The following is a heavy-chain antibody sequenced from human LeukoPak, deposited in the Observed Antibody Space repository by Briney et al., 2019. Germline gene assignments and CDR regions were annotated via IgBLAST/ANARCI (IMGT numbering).Heavy chain of an antibody. D-gene: IGHD3-22*01. V-gene: IGHV1-69*13. CDR3: ARALDSSGYYGYIDY. Sequence: SVKVSCKASGGTFTSYAISWVRQAPGQGLEWMGGIIPIFGTANYAQKFQGRVTITADESTSTAYMELSSLRSEDTAVYYCARALDSSGYYGYIDYWGQGTLVTVSS. J-gene: IGHJ4*02. CDR2: IIPIFGTA. CDR1: GGTFTSYA.